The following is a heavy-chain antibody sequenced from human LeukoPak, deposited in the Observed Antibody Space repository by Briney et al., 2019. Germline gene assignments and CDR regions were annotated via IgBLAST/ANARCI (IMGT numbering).Heavy chain of an antibody. J-gene: IGHJ4*02. D-gene: IGHD4-11*01. V-gene: IGHV1-2*02. CDR1: GYSFTVYY. CDR3: AREGYSSY. Sequence: ASVKVSFKASGYSFTVYYMHWVRQAPGQGLEWMGWVNPNSGGTTYAQKFQGRVTMTRGTSISTAYMELSRLRSDDTAVYYCAREGYSSYWGQGTLVTVSS. CDR2: VNPNSGGT.